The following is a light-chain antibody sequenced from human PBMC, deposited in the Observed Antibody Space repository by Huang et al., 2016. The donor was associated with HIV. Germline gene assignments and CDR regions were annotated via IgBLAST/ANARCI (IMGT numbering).Light chain of an antibody. CDR3: QHYNNWPPMYT. J-gene: IGKJ2*01. CDR2: SAS. CDR1: QSVSSY. V-gene: IGKV3-15*01. Sequence: EIVMTQSPATLSVSPGEGATPPCRASQSVSSYLAGYQQKPGPAPRPLIYSASTRATGIPATFSGSGSGTEFTLTISSLQSEDFAVYYCQHYNNWPPMYTFGQGTKLEIK.